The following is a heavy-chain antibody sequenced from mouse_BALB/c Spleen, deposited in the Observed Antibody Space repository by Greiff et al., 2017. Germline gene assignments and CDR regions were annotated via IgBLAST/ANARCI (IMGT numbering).Heavy chain of an antibody. V-gene: IGHV1-54*01. J-gene: IGHJ2*01. D-gene: IGHD3-1*01. CDR1: GFAFTNYL. CDR2: INPGSGGT. Sequence: QVHVMQSGAELVRPGTSVKVSCKASGFAFTNYLIAWVKQRPGQGLEWFAVINPGSGGTNYNEKFKGKATLTADKSSSTAYMQLSSLTSDDSAVYFCERAGGEGYWGQGTTLTVAA. CDR3: ERAGGEGY.